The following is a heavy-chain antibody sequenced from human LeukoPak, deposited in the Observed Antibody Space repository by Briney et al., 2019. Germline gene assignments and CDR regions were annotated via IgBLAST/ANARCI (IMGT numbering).Heavy chain of an antibody. CDR3: ARRYSVVYATFDY. D-gene: IGHD2-8*02. CDR1: GGSINSSSYY. Sequence: PSETLSLTCTVSGGSINSSSYYWGWIRQPPAKVREWIGSIYYSGSTYYNPSLKSRVTISVDTSKNQFSLKLSSVTAADTAVYYCARRYSVVYATFDYWGQGTLVTVSS. CDR2: IYYSGST. V-gene: IGHV4-39*01. J-gene: IGHJ4*02.